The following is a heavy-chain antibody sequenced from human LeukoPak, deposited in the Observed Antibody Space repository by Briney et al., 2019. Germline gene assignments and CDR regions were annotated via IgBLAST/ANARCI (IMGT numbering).Heavy chain of an antibody. J-gene: IGHJ4*02. CDR2: INHSGST. CDR1: GGSFSGYY. D-gene: IGHD1-1*01. Sequence: SSETLSLTCAVYGGSFSGYYWSWIRQPPGKGLEWIGEINHSGSTNYNPSLKSRVTISIDTSKNQFSLKLRSVTAADTAVYYCAGDGNALWGQGTLVTVSS. CDR3: AGDGNAL. V-gene: IGHV4-34*01.